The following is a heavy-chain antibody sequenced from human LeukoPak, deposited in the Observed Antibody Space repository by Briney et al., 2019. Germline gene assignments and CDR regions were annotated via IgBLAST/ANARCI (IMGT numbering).Heavy chain of an antibody. Sequence: PGGSLSLSCAASGFTFSSNWMGWVRQAPGKGLEWVSNIKQDGREKYYVYSVKGRFTISRDKAKNSLYLQMNSLRAEDRAVYYCARDQEYSSGWSAFDIWGQGR. J-gene: IGHJ3*02. CDR2: IKQDGREK. V-gene: IGHV3-7*03. D-gene: IGHD6-19*01. CDR1: GFTFSSNW. CDR3: ARDQEYSSGWSAFDI.